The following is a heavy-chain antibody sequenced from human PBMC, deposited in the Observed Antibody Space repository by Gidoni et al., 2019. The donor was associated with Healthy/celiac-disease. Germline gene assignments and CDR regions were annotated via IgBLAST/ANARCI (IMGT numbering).Heavy chain of an antibody. V-gene: IGHV4-34*01. D-gene: IGHD6-19*01. J-gene: IGHJ4*02. CDR1: GGSFSGYY. CDR2: INHSGST. Sequence: QVQLQQWGAGLLKPSETLSLTCAVYGGSFSGYYWSWIRQPPGKGLEWIGEINHSGSTNYNPSLKSRVTISVDTSKNQFSLKLSSVTAADTAVYYCARGLKWLVRGVNFDYWGQGTLVTVSS. CDR3: ARGLKWLVRGVNFDY.